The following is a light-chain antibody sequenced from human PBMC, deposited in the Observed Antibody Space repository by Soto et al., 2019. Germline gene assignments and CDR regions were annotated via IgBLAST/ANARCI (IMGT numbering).Light chain of an antibody. CDR3: ATWDDSLGRRVL. V-gene: IGLV1-47*01. CDR2: KDS. CDR1: SSNIGSHY. J-gene: IGLJ3*02. Sequence: QAVLTQPPSASGTPGQRVTISCSGSSSNIGSHYISWYQHLPGTAPKLLIYKDSQRPSGVPDRFSGSKSGTSASLAIGGLRSEDEGSYYCATWDDSLGRRVLFGGGTKVTVL.